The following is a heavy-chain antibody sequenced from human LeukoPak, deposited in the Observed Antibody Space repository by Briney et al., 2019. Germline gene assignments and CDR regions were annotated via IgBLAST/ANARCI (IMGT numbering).Heavy chain of an antibody. J-gene: IGHJ4*02. V-gene: IGHV4-39*06. D-gene: IGHD3-10*01. CDR2: INHSGST. Sequence: KPSETLSLTCTVSGGSISSGGYYWSWIRQPPGKGLEWIGEINHSGSTNYNPSLKSRVTISVDTSKNQFPLKLSSVTAADTAVYYCARNYGSGTNYFDYWGQGTLVTVSS. CDR3: ARNYGSGTNYFDY. CDR1: GGSISSGGYY.